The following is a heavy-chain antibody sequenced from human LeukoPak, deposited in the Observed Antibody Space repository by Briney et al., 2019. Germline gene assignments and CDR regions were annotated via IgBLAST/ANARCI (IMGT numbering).Heavy chain of an antibody. CDR1: GFTVSGNY. D-gene: IGHD3-16*01. CDR3: ASRGEYTSEYFQH. J-gene: IGHJ1*01. CDR2: IYSGGST. V-gene: IGHV3-53*01. Sequence: HTGGSLRLSCAASGFTVSGNYMSWVRQAPGKGLEWVSVIYSGGSTYYADSVKGRFTISRDNPKNTLYLQMNSLRADDTAVYYCASRGEYTSEYFQHWGQGTLVTVSS.